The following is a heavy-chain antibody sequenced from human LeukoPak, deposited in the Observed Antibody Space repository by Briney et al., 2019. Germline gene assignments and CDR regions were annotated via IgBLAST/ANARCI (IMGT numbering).Heavy chain of an antibody. V-gene: IGHV4-39*07. CDR3: ARKSLVGATPYYFDY. D-gene: IGHD1-26*01. CDR2: IYYSGST. Sequence: SETLSLTCTVSGGSISSSSYYWGWIRQPPGKGLEWIGSIYYSGSTYYNPSLKSRVTISVDTSKNQFSLKLSSVTAADTAVYYCARKSLVGATPYYFDYWGQGTLVTVSS. J-gene: IGHJ4*02. CDR1: GGSISSSSYY.